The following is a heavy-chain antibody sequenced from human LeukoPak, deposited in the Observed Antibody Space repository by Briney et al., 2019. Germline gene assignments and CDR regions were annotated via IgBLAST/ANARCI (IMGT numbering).Heavy chain of an antibody. CDR1: GGTFSSYS. CDR2: IIPILGIA. D-gene: IGHD3-16*01. CDR3: ARDPYYDYVWGSHDLEY. Sequence: ASVKVYCKASGGTFSSYSISWVGQAPGQGLEWMGRIIPILGIANYAQKFQGRVTITADKSSSTAYMELSSLRSEDTAVYYCARDPYYDYVWGSHDLEYWGQGTLVTASS. J-gene: IGHJ4*02. V-gene: IGHV1-69*04.